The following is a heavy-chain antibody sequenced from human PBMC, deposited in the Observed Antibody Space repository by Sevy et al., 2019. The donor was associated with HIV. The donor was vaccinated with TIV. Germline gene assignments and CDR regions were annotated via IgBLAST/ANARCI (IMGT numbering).Heavy chain of an antibody. J-gene: IGHJ3*02. D-gene: IGHD5-12*01. CDR3: AREDRDGYNWAVVDI. CDR2: ISSSGSTI. CDR1: GFTFSDYY. V-gene: IGHV3-11*01. Sequence: GGSLRLSCAASGFTFSDYYMSWIRQAPGKGLEWVSYISSSGSTIYYADSVKGRFTISRDNAKNSLYLQMNSLRAEDTAVYYCAREDRDGYNWAVVDIWGQGTMVTVSS.